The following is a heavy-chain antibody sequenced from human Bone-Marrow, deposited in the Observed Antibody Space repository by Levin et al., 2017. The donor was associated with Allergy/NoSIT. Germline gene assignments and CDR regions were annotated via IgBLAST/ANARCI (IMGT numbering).Heavy chain of an antibody. V-gene: IGHV3-74*01. CDR3: TRVTAEEEVVLFDY. J-gene: IGHJ4*02. D-gene: IGHD2-15*01. CDR1: GFTFRNHW. Sequence: GESLKISCEASGFTFRNHWMHWVRQAPGQGLVWLSRIDNDGTSTNYADSVKGRFTVSRDNAKNTLYLQMNSLSAEDTATYYCTRVTAEEEVVLFDYWGQGTLVTVSS. CDR2: IDNDGTST.